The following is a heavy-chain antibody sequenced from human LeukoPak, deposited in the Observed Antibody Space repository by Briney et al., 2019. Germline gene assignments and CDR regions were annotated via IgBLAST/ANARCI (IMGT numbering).Heavy chain of an antibody. D-gene: IGHD4-17*01. Sequence: GGSLRLSCAASGFSFITYGIHWVRQAPGKGLEWVAFIRYDGSNRFYADSVRGRFTISRDNSKNTVYLQMNSLRAEDTAVYYCAKDRSMTTVTPFDNWGQGTLVAVSS. V-gene: IGHV3-30*02. CDR2: IRYDGSNR. CDR3: AKDRSMTTVTPFDN. J-gene: IGHJ4*02. CDR1: GFSFITYG.